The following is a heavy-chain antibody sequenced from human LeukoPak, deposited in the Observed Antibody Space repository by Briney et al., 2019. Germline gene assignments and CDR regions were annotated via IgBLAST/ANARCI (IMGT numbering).Heavy chain of an antibody. CDR2: ISSSSSYI. J-gene: IGHJ4*02. CDR3: ARDTRAAAGTSPFDY. V-gene: IGHV3-21*01. CDR1: GFAFRSYS. Sequence: GGSLRLSCGASGFAFRSYSMKWVGQAPGKGLEWVSSISSSSSYIHYADSVKGRFTISRDNAKNSLYLQMNSLRAEDTAVYYCARDTRAAAGTSPFDYWGQGTLVTVSS. D-gene: IGHD6-13*01.